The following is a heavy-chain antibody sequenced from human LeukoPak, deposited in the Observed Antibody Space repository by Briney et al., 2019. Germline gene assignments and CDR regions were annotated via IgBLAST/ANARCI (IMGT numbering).Heavy chain of an antibody. CDR2: ISWNSGSI. CDR1: GFTFDEYA. Sequence: GRSLRLSCAASGFTFDEYAMNWVRQAPGKGLEWVSGISWNSGSIGYADSVKGRFTISRDNAKNSLYLQMNSLRAEDMALYYCAKDINYDSSGPFDYWGQGTLVTVSS. V-gene: IGHV3-9*03. J-gene: IGHJ4*02. CDR3: AKDINYDSSGPFDY. D-gene: IGHD3-22*01.